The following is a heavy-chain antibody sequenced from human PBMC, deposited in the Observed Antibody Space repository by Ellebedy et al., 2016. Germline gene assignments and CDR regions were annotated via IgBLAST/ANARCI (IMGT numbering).Heavy chain of an antibody. CDR1: GFTFSDYN. V-gene: IGHV3-53*01. CDR3: AKGTTTTYYGSGSYFDY. Sequence: GGSLRLSXAASGFTFSDYNMNWVRQAPGKGLEWVSIIYSGGTTYYADSVRGRFTISRDDSKNMMYLQMNTLRADDTAMYYCAKGTTTTYYGSGSYFDYWGQGTLVTVSS. D-gene: IGHD3-10*01. J-gene: IGHJ4*02. CDR2: IYSGGTT.